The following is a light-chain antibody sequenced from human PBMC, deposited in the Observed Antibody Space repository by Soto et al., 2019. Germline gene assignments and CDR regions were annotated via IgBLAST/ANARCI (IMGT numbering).Light chain of an antibody. Sequence: GLTEALSAYRSRGQPVVLSCTVTSGDFGGYNYVSWFQQHPSKDPKVIIYGVANRPSGVHDRFSGSKSANTASLTVSGLQAEYEADYDCSSYAGSNNLVFGTGTKSP. CDR3: SSYAGSNNLV. J-gene: IGLJ1*01. CDR1: SGDFGGYNY. V-gene: IGLV2-8*01. CDR2: GVA.